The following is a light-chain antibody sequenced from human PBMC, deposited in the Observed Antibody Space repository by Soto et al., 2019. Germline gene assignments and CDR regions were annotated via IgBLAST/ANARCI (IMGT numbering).Light chain of an antibody. Sequence: DIQMTQSPSALSASVGDRVTRTCRPSQAISKFLNWYQQKPGDPPKLLIYDASNLHSDVPSRLSGSGSGTDFTLNISSLQPEDFATYSCQQSFSTPWTFGQGTKVDIK. CDR2: DAS. J-gene: IGKJ1*01. V-gene: IGKV1-39*01. CDR1: QAISKF. CDR3: QQSFSTPWT.